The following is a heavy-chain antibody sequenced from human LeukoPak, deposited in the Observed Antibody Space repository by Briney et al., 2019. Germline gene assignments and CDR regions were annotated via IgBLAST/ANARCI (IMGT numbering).Heavy chain of an antibody. CDR1: GYTFTSYD. V-gene: IGHV1-8*01. J-gene: IGHJ4*02. CDR3: ARGGWQWLVGVTVMDFDY. D-gene: IGHD6-19*01. Sequence: ASVKVSCKASGYTFTSYDINWVRQATGQGLEWMGWMNPNSGNTGYAQNFQGRVTMTRNTSISTAYMELSSLRSEDTAVYYCARGGWQWLVGVTVMDFDYWGQGTLVTVSS. CDR2: MNPNSGNT.